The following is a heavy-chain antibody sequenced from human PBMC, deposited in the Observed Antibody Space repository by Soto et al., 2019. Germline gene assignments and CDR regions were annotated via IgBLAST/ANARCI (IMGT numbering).Heavy chain of an antibody. CDR1: GYTLTELS. J-gene: IGHJ4*02. V-gene: IGHV1-24*01. Sequence: ASVKVSCKVSGYTLTELSMHWVRQAPGKGLEWMGGFDPEDGETIYAQKFQGRVTMTEDTSTDTAYMELSSLRSEDTAVYYCATDASGLRYFDWFLYWGQGTLVTVSS. CDR2: FDPEDGET. CDR3: ATDASGLRYFDWFLY. D-gene: IGHD3-9*01.